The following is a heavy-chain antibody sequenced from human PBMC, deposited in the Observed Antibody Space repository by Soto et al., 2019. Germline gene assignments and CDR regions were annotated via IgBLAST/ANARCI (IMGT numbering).Heavy chain of an antibody. CDR2: ISAYNGNT. D-gene: IGHD3-22*01. CDR1: GYTFTSYG. V-gene: IGHV1-18*01. Sequence: EASVKVSCKASGYTFTSYGISWVRQAPGQGLEWIGWISAYNGNTNYAQKLQGRVTMTTDTSTSTAYMELRSLRSDDTAVYYCARDGYYDSSGPDYGMDVWGQGTTVTVS. J-gene: IGHJ6*02. CDR3: ARDGYYDSSGPDYGMDV.